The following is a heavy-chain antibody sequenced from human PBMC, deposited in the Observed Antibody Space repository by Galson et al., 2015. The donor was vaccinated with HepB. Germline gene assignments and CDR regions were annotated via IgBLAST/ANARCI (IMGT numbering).Heavy chain of an antibody. CDR3: VKDRGWGCSSSSCYKPPPRNNYYYYGVDV. CDR2: ISWNSGSI. V-gene: IGHV3-9*01. D-gene: IGHD2-2*02. J-gene: IGHJ6*02. CDR1: GFTFDNYA. Sequence: SLRLSCAASGFTFDNYAMHWVRQAPGKGLDWVSGISWNSGSIGYADSVKGRFTISRDNAKNSLYLQMNSLRAEDTALYYCVKDRGWGCSSSSCYKPPPRNNYYYYGVDVWGQGTTVTVSS.